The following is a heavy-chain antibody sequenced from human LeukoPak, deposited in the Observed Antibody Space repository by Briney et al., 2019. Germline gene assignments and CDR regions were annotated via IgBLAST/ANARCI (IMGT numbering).Heavy chain of an antibody. J-gene: IGHJ4*02. CDR2: IYHGGST. V-gene: IGHV4-38-2*02. D-gene: IGHD2-21*02. Sequence: PSETLSLTCTVSGYSISSGYYWGWIRQSPGKGLEWIGSIYHGGSTYHNPSLRSRVIVSVDTSKNHFSLKMSSVTAADTAVYYCARDLASCAGDCYSDGFDYWGQGALVTVSS. CDR3: ARDLASCAGDCYSDGFDY. CDR1: GYSISSGYY.